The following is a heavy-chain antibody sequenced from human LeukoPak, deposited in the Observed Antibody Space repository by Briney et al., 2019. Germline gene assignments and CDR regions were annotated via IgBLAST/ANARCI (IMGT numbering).Heavy chain of an antibody. CDR2: ISASGENT. CDR3: AKAFREYSSSTYSTFDI. D-gene: IGHD6-13*01. V-gene: IGHV3-23*01. Sequence: PGGSLRLSCAASGSTFSNFAMNWVRQAPGKGLEWVSSISASGENTYYADSVKGRFTISRDNSKNMLFLQMDSLRAEDTAVYFCAKAFREYSSSTYSTFDIWGQGAMVTVSS. J-gene: IGHJ3*02. CDR1: GSTFSNFA.